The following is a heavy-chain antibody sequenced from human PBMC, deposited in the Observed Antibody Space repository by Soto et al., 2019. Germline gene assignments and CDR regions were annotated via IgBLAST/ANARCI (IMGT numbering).Heavy chain of an antibody. D-gene: IGHD4-17*01. CDR2: INHSGRT. CDR3: ARVPTVTTHDY. J-gene: IGHJ4*02. Sequence: QVQLQQWGAGLLKPSETLSLTCAVYGGSFSGYYWSWIRQPPGKGLEWIGEINHSGRTNYNPSLKSRVTISVNTSKYQFSLKLSSVTAADTAVYYCARVPTVTTHDYWGQGTLVTVSS. CDR1: GGSFSGYY. V-gene: IGHV4-34*01.